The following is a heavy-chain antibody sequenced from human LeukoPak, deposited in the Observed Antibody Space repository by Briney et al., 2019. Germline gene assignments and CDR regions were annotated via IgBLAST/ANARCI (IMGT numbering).Heavy chain of an antibody. D-gene: IGHD5-18*01. CDR1: GFTFSSYW. V-gene: IGHV3-7*03. Sequence: PGGSLRLSCAASGFTFSSYWMSWVRQAPGKGLEWVANIKQDGSEKYYVDSVKGRFTISRDNAKNSLYLQMNSLRAEDTAVYYCAAGGYSYGYGLRYYYYGMDVWGKGTTVTVSS. CDR2: IKQDGSEK. J-gene: IGHJ6*04. CDR3: AAGGYSYGYGLRYYYYGMDV.